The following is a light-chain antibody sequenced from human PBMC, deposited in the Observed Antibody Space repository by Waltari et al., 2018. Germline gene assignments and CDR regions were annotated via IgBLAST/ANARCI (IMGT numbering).Light chain of an antibody. J-gene: IGKJ4*01. CDR2: ATS. Sequence: DIQMTQSPSSLSASVGDSVTITCRASQSISGYLNWYQQEPGKAPKVLIYATSSLQSGVPSRFSGSGSGTDFTLTISSLQAEDFATYYCQQSYRTPPLTFGGGTKVEIK. CDR3: QQSYRTPPLT. CDR1: QSISGY. V-gene: IGKV1-39*01.